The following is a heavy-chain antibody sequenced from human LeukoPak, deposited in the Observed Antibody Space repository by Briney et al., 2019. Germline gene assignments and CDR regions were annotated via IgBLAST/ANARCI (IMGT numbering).Heavy chain of an antibody. V-gene: IGHV1-58*01. D-gene: IGHD3-22*01. J-gene: IGHJ4*02. CDR1: GFTFTSSA. CDR3: AAPYSAYDSSGWLC. Sequence: SVKVSCKASGFTFTSSAVQWVRQARGQRLEWIGWIVVGSGNTNYARKFQERVTITRDMSTSTAYMELSSLRSEDTAVYYCAAPYSAYDSSGWLCWGQGTLVTVSS. CDR2: IVVGSGNT.